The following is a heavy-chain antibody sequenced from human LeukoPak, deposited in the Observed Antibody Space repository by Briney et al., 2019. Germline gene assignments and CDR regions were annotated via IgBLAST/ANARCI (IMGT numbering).Heavy chain of an antibody. J-gene: IGHJ6*02. CDR2: ISAGGGSA. Sequence: RGSLRLSCAASGFSFSSYAMSWVRQAPRKGLEWVSGISAGGGSAYYADSVKGRFTISRDNFKNTLLLQMNSLRAEDTAVYYCARVGFGSGNFYPSYGMDVWGQGTTVTVSS. CDR3: ARVGFGSGNFYPSYGMDV. D-gene: IGHD3-10*01. CDR1: GFSFSSYA. V-gene: IGHV3-23*01.